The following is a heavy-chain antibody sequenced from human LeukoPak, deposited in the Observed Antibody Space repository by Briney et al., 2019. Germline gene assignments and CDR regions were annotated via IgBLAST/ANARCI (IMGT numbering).Heavy chain of an antibody. D-gene: IGHD3-16*01. J-gene: IGHJ4*02. CDR1: GGFMSSSSYY. CDR2: IYYSGST. CDR3: ARDENWGPPFDY. V-gene: IGHV4-39*07. Sequence: PETLFLNSNVPGGFMSSSSYYWVWILQPPGTGLAWIGSIYYSGSTYYNPSLKSRVTISVDTSKNQFSLKLSSVTAADTAVYYCARDENWGPPFDYWGQGTLVTVSS.